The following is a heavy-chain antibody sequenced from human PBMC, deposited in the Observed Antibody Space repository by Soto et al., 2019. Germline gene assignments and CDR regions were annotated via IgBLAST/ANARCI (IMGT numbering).Heavy chain of an antibody. D-gene: IGHD3-10*01. CDR3: ARSPTGGSGSYYPFDY. V-gene: IGHV3-48*01. J-gene: IGHJ4*02. Sequence: GGSLRLSCAASGFTFSSYSMNWVRQAPGKGLEWVSYISSSSSTIYYADSVKGRFTISRDNAKNSLYLQMNSLRAEDTAVYYCARSPTGGSGSYYPFDYWGQGTLVTVSS. CDR1: GFTFSSYS. CDR2: ISSSSSTI.